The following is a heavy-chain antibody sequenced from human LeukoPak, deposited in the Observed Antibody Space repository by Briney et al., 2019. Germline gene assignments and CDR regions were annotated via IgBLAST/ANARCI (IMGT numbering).Heavy chain of an antibody. CDR3: ARVSWFPGTSYYYMDV. J-gene: IGHJ6*03. V-gene: IGHV4-61*05. CDR2: IFYSGST. D-gene: IGHD1-1*01. Sequence: PSETLSLTCTVSSGSISTSNYYWGWVRQPPGKALEWIGNIFYSGSTNYNPSLKSRVTISVDTSKNQFSLKLSSVTAADTAVYYCARVSWFPGTSYYYMDVWGKGTTVTVSS. CDR1: SGSISTSNYY.